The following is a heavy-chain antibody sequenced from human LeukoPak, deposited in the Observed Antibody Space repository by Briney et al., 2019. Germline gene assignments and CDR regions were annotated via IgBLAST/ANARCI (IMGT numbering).Heavy chain of an antibody. CDR1: GGSISSSSYY. CDR2: IYYSGGT. V-gene: IGHV4-39*01. Sequence: PSETLSLTCTVSGGSISSSSYYRGWIRQPPGKGLEWIGTIYYSGGTYYNPSLRSRVTISVDTSKNQFSLKLSSVTAADTAVYYCARHYYDSSGYYIPSFDYWGQGTLVTVSS. D-gene: IGHD3-22*01. CDR3: ARHYYDSSGYYIPSFDY. J-gene: IGHJ4*02.